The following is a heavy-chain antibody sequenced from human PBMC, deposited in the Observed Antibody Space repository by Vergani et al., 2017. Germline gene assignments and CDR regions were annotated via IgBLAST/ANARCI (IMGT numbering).Heavy chain of an antibody. CDR3: ARSYYDNSGYSGYLDY. CDR1: GDSVSSNSAA. J-gene: IGHJ4*02. D-gene: IGHD3-22*01. Sequence: QLQQSGPGLVKPSQTLSLTCAISGDSVSSNSAAWNWIRQSPSRGLEWLGRTYYRSKWYHDYAVSVKSRITINPDTSQNQFSLHLNSVTTDDTAWYYCARSYYDNSGYSGYLDYWGRGTLVTVSS. CDR2: TYYRSKWYH. V-gene: IGHV6-1*01.